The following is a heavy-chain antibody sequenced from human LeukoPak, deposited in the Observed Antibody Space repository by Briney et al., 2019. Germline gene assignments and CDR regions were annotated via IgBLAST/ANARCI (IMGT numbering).Heavy chain of an antibody. CDR2: IYYSGST. CDR1: GGSISSYY. Sequence: SETLSLTCTVSGGSISSYYWSWIRQPPGKGLEWIGSIYYSGSTYYNPSLVSRVTISVDTSKNQFSLKLSSVTAADTAVYYCARRFKDIVVVPAALGNWFDPWGQGTLVTVSS. D-gene: IGHD2-2*01. J-gene: IGHJ5*02. CDR3: ARRFKDIVVVPAALGNWFDP. V-gene: IGHV4-59*05.